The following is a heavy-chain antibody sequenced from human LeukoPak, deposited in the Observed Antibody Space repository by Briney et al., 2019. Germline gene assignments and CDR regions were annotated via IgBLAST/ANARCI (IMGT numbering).Heavy chain of an antibody. V-gene: IGHV1-69*13. CDR1: GGTFSSYA. CDR2: IIPIFGTA. Sequence: GASVNVSCKASGGTFSSYAISWVRQAPGQGLEWMGGIIPIFGTANYAQRFQGRVTITADESTSTAYMELSSLRSEDTAVYYCARAPTYGTTFFDYWGQGTLVTVSS. J-gene: IGHJ4*02. CDR3: ARAPTYGTTFFDY. D-gene: IGHD1-1*01.